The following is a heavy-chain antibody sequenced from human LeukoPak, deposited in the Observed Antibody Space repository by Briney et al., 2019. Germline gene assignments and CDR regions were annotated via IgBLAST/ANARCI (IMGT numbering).Heavy chain of an antibody. Sequence: PGGSLRLSCAASGFTFSTSAMHWVRQAPGKGLEWVAVISYDGSNKYYADSVKGRFTISRDNSKNTLYLQMNSLRAEDTAVYYCARDGASIVVVVAATPYFNWFDPWGQGTLVTVSS. D-gene: IGHD2-15*01. CDR2: ISYDGSNK. V-gene: IGHV3-30-3*01. CDR3: ARDGASIVVVVAATPYFNWFDP. J-gene: IGHJ5*02. CDR1: GFTFSTSA.